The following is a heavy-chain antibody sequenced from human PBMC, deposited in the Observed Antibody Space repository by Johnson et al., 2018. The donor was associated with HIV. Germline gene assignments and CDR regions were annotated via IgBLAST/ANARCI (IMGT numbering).Heavy chain of an antibody. J-gene: IGHJ3*02. D-gene: IGHD2-8*01. CDR3: ARGAFLKVYVSDDAFDI. CDR2: SYSGGTT. V-gene: IGHV3-66*01. Sequence: VQLVESGGGLVQPGGSLRVSCAASGFNVSSNHISWVRQAPGKGLQWVSVSYSGGTTYYADSVKGRFSISRDNPKNTVYLQMSSLRVEDTAVYYCARGAFLKVYVSDDAFDIWGQGTMVTVSS. CDR1: GFNVSSNH.